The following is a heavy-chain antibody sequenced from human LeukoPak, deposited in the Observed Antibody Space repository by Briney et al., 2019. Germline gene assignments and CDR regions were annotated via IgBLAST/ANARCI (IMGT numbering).Heavy chain of an antibody. CDR1: GFTFSSYA. CDR3: ASGGGWVFFN. D-gene: IGHD6-19*01. Sequence: PGGSLRLSCAASGFTFSSYAMSWVRQAPGKGLEWVSGISGSGDTTYYAASVKGRFTISRDNSKNTLFLQMNSLRAEDTAVYYCASGGGWVFFNWGQGTLVTVSS. V-gene: IGHV3-23*01. CDR2: ISGSGDTT. J-gene: IGHJ4*02.